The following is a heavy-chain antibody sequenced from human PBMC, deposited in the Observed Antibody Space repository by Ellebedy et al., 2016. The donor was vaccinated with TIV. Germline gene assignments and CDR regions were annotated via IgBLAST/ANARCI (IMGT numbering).Heavy chain of an antibody. J-gene: IGHJ5*02. CDR3: ARGKTGVDWFDP. Sequence: GSLRLXXTVSDGSISNYYWSWIRQSPGKGLEWIGYIYYTGSTTYNPSLKSRVTISADTSKNHFSLNLNFVTAADTAVFYCARGKTGVDWFDPWGQGILVTVSS. V-gene: IGHV4-59*12. CDR2: IYYTGST. CDR1: DGSISNYY.